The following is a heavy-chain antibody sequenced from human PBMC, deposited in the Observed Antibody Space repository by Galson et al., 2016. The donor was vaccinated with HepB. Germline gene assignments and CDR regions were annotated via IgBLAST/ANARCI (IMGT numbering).Heavy chain of an antibody. Sequence: SVKVSCKASGDTFNTHGVSWVRQAPGHGFEWMGGVLPLINTPNYAQKFQGRITISAGSMTTTAYMELSSLTSEDTAVYYCVRDRHLAGSSYPYIFDLWGQGTVVTVSS. D-gene: IGHD6-13*01. CDR1: GDTFNTHG. J-gene: IGHJ1*01. V-gene: IGHV1-69*13. CDR3: VRDRHLAGSSYPYIFDL. CDR2: VLPLINTP.